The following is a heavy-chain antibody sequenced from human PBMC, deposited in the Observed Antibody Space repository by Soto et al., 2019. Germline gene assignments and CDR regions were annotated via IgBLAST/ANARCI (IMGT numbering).Heavy chain of an antibody. CDR1: GGSISSSTYY. Sequence: SETLSLTCTVSGGSISSSTYYWGWIRQPPGKGLEWIGTIYYSRSTYYNPSLKSRVTISVDKSKNQFSLKLSSVTAADTAVYYCARVRWDYYDSSGYYLFYYGMDVWGQGTTVTVSS. CDR3: ARVRWDYYDSSGYYLFYYGMDV. V-gene: IGHV4-39*07. J-gene: IGHJ6*02. CDR2: IYYSRST. D-gene: IGHD3-22*01.